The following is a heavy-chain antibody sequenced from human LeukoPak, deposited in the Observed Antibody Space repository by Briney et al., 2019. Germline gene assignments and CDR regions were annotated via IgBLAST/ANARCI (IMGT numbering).Heavy chain of an antibody. Sequence: VASVKVFCKASGYTFSTYGFSWARQAPGQGLEWMGWISTYNGQTNYTQKVQGRVTMTTDTSTKTAYMELRSLGSDDTAVYYCATVAGFYWNSDSFDYWGQGTQVTVSS. J-gene: IGHJ4*02. CDR1: GYTFSTYG. V-gene: IGHV1-18*01. CDR3: ATVAGFYWNSDSFDY. CDR2: ISTYNGQT. D-gene: IGHD1-7*01.